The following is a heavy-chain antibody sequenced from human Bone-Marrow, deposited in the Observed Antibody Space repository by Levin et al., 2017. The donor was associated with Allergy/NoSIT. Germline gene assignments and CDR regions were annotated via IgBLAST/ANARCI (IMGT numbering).Heavy chain of an antibody. J-gene: IGHJ6*02. D-gene: IGHD3-22*01. V-gene: IGHV3-23*01. CDR1: GFTFNIYA. CDR3: AKGKHYDSSGEEYYYGLDV. Sequence: VGSLRLSCAASGFTFNIYAMSWVRQAPGKGLEWVSSITNSGDTTYYPDSVKGRITVSRDNSKNTMYLQMNSLRVEDTAVYYCAKGKHYDSSGEEYYYGLDVWGQGTTVTVSS. CDR2: ITNSGDTT.